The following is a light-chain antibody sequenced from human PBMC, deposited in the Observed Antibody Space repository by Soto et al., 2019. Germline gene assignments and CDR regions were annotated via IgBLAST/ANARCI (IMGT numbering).Light chain of an antibody. V-gene: IGKV3D-7*01. Sequence: DIVLTQSPGTLSLSPGERATISCRASQSVTSTYLAWYEQSPGQAPRLLIYDASNRATGIPARFSGSGSGTDFTLTISSLQPEDFATYYCLQDYNYPLTFGGGTKVDIK. CDR3: LQDYNYPLT. CDR2: DAS. J-gene: IGKJ4*01. CDR1: QSVTSTY.